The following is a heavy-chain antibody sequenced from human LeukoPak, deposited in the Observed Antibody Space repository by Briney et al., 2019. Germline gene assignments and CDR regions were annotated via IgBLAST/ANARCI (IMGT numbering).Heavy chain of an antibody. V-gene: IGHV4-34*01. Sequence: PSETLSLTCAVYGGSFSGYYWSWIRPPLGKGLEWIGEINHSGSTNYNPSLKSRVTISVDTSKNQFSLRLSSVTAADTAVYYCARGYSYGTLDYWGQGTLVTVSS. D-gene: IGHD5-18*01. CDR3: ARGYSYGTLDY. CDR2: INHSGST. J-gene: IGHJ4*02. CDR1: GGSFSGYY.